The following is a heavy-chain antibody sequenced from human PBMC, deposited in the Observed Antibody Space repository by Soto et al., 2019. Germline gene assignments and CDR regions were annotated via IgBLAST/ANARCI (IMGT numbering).Heavy chain of an antibody. J-gene: IGHJ4*02. Sequence: GGSLRLSCAASGFTCSSYSMNWVRQAPGKGLEWVSSISSSSTYIYYADSVKGRFTISRDNAKNSLFLQMNSLRAEDTAVYYCARPDYYYDSRGYYGYWGQGTLVTVSS. CDR1: GFTCSSYS. V-gene: IGHV3-21*01. D-gene: IGHD3-22*01. CDR2: ISSSSTYI. CDR3: ARPDYYYDSRGYYGY.